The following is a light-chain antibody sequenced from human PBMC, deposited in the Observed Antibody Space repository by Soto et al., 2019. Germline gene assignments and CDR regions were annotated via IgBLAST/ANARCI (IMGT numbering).Light chain of an antibody. J-gene: IGLJ1*01. V-gene: IGLV2-11*01. CDR2: DVT. CDR3: CSYAGSYTYV. Sequence: QSALTQPPSASGSPGQSVTISCTGTSSDVGSYNYVSWYQHHPGKAPKLMIYDVTKRPSGVRDRFSASKSGNTASLTISGLQAEDEADYYCCSYAGSYTYVFGTGTKVTVL. CDR1: SSDVGSYNY.